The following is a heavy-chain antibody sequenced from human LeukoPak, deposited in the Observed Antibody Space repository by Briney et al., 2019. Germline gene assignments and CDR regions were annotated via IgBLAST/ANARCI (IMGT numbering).Heavy chain of an antibody. J-gene: IGHJ3*02. CDR1: GFTVSSNY. CDR2: ISGSGGST. D-gene: IGHD1-26*01. Sequence: GGSLRLSCATSGFTVSSNYMSWVRQAPGKGLEWVSAISGSGGSTYYADSVKGRFTISRDNSKNTLYLQMNSLRAEDTAVYYCAKDLLVGATSDAFDIWGQGTMVTVSS. CDR3: AKDLLVGATSDAFDI. V-gene: IGHV3-23*01.